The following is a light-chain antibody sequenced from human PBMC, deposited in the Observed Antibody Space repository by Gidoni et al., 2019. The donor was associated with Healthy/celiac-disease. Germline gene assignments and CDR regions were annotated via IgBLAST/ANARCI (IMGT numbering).Light chain of an antibody. V-gene: IGLV1-51*01. CDR3: GTWDSSYV. CDR2: DNN. J-gene: IGLJ1*01. Sequence: QSVLPQPPPMPAAPGQKFTISCSGSSSNIGNNYVSWYQQLPGTDPKLLIYDNNKRPSGIPDRFSGSKSGTSATLGITELQTGDEADYYCGTWDSSYVFGTGTKITVL. CDR1: SSNIGNNY.